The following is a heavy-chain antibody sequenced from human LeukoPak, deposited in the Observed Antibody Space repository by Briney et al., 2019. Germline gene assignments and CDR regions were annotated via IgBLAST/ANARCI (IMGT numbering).Heavy chain of an antibody. CDR2: ISYDGSNK. D-gene: IGHD3-3*01. CDR3: AKTIFGVVLLDY. J-gene: IGHJ4*02. V-gene: IGHV3-30-3*02. CDR1: GFTFSNYA. Sequence: PGGSLRLSCAASGFTFSNYAMSWVRQAPGKGLEWVAVISYDGSNKYYADSVKGRFTISRDNSKNTLYLQMNSLRAEDTAVYYCAKTIFGVVLLDYWGQGTLVTVSS.